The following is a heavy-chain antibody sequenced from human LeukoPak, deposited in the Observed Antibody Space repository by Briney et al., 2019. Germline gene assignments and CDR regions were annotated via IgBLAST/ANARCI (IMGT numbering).Heavy chain of an antibody. CDR3: ASPAVAGSGYYYYYMGV. Sequence: SETLSLTCTVSGYSFSSGYYWGWIRPPPGKGLEWVGSIYHSGSAYYNPSLKSRVAISVDTSKNQFSLQLSSVTAADTAVYYCASPAVAGSGYYYYYMGVWGKGTTVTVSS. V-gene: IGHV4-38-2*02. J-gene: IGHJ6*03. CDR2: IYHSGSA. CDR1: GYSFSSGYY. D-gene: IGHD6-19*01.